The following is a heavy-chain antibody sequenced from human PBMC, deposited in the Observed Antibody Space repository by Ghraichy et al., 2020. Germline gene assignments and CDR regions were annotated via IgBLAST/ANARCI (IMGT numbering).Heavy chain of an antibody. V-gene: IGHV4-31*03. CDR2: IYYSGST. CDR1: GGSISSGGYY. CDR3: ARRAYYDSSGYIPVDI. D-gene: IGHD3-22*01. Sequence: SETLSLTCTVSGGSISSGGYYWSWIRQHPGKGLEWIGYIYYSGSTYYNPSLKSRVTISVDTSKNQFSLKLSSVTAADTAVYYCARRAYYDSSGYIPVDIWGQGTMVTVSS. J-gene: IGHJ3*02.